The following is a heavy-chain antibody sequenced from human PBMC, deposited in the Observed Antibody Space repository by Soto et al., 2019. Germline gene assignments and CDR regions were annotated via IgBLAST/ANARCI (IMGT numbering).Heavy chain of an antibody. CDR1: GGSISGYY. Sequence: QVQLQESGPGLVKPSETLSLTCTVSGGSISGYYWSWIRQTPGKGLEWIGYIYSTGSTNYNPSLKTRVTISIDTSQSRVSLKLTSVTAADTAVYFCARENGRYTTYEIDYWGQGTLVTVSS. CDR3: ARENGRYTTYEIDY. CDR2: IYSTGST. J-gene: IGHJ4*02. D-gene: IGHD5-12*01. V-gene: IGHV4-59*01.